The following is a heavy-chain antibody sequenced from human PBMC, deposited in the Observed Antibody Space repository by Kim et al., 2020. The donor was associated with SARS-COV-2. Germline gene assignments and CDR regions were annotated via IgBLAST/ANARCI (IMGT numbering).Heavy chain of an antibody. CDR1: GFTFSSYS. V-gene: IGHV3-48*02. CDR2: ISSSSSTI. CDR3: ARDPRFPILVVVAARGMDV. Sequence: GGSLRLSCAASGFTFSSYSMNWVRQAPGKGLEWVSYISSSSSTIYYADSVKGRFTISRDNAKNSLYLQINSLRDEDTAVYYCARDPRFPILVVVAARGMDVWGQGTTVTVSS. D-gene: IGHD2-15*01. J-gene: IGHJ6*02.